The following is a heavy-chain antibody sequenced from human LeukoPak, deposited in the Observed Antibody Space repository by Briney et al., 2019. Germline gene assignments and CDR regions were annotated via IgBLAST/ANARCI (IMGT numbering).Heavy chain of an antibody. V-gene: IGHV4-59*08. CDR3: ARGYSSSWFDY. D-gene: IGHD6-13*01. CDR2: IYYSGST. Sequence: SETLSLTCTVSGGSISSYYWSWIRQPPGKGLERIGYIYYSGSTNYNPSLKSRVIISVDTSKNQFSLKLSSVTAADTAVYYCARGYSSSWFDYWGQGTLVTVSS. CDR1: GGSISSYY. J-gene: IGHJ4*02.